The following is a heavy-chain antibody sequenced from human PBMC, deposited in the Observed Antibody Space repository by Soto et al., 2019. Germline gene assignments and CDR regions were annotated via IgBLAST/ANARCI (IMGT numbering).Heavy chain of an antibody. V-gene: IGHV3-48*01. D-gene: IGHD1-1*01. CDR1: GFSLYNYA. CDR3: VRDTPRGNEWARYVDL. CDR2: ISLSSANI. Sequence: EVQLVESGGGLVQPGGSLRLSCAASGFSLYNYAMDWVRQAPGQGLEWVSYISLSSANIHYADSVRGRFTVSRDNAKNSIYLQMNSLRAQDTAVYYCVRDTPRGNEWARYVDLWGRGTLVTVSS. J-gene: IGHJ2*01.